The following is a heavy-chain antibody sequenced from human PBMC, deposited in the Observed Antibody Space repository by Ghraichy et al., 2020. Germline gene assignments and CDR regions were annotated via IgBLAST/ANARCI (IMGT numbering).Heavy chain of an antibody. Sequence: GGSLRLSCAASGFTFSSYSMNWVRQAPGKGLEWVSSISSSSSYIYYADSVKGRFTISRDNAKNSLYLQMNSLRAEDTAVYYCASSTYSSGWYAYYYYGMDVWGQGTTVTVSS. J-gene: IGHJ6*02. V-gene: IGHV3-21*01. CDR3: ASSTYSSGWYAYYYYGMDV. CDR1: GFTFSSYS. D-gene: IGHD6-19*01. CDR2: ISSSSSYI.